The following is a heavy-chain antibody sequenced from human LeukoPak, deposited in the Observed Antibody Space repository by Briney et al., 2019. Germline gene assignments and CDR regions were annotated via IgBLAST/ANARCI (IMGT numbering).Heavy chain of an antibody. CDR1: GGSISSGSYY. CDR3: ARAAYLWFGESYFDY. Sequence: SETLSLTCTVSGGSISSGSYYWSWIRQPAGKGLEWIGRIYTSGSTNYNPSLKSRVTISVDTSKNQFSLKLSSVTAADTAVYYCARAAYLWFGESYFDYWGQGTLVTVSS. D-gene: IGHD3-10*01. V-gene: IGHV4-61*02. J-gene: IGHJ4*02. CDR2: IYTSGST.